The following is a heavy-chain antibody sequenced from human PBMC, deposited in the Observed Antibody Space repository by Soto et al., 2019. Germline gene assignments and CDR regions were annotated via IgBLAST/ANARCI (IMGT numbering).Heavy chain of an antibody. Sequence: EVQLLESGGGLVQPGGSLRLSCAASGFTFSSYAMSWVRQAPGKGLEWVSAISGSGGSTYYADSVKGRFTISRDNSTHTLYMQMNSLRAEDTAVYYCAGERGYYVYYGMDVWGQGTTVTVSS. CDR1: GFTFSSYA. V-gene: IGHV3-23*01. CDR2: ISGSGGST. J-gene: IGHJ6*02. CDR3: AGERGYYVYYGMDV. D-gene: IGHD7-27*01.